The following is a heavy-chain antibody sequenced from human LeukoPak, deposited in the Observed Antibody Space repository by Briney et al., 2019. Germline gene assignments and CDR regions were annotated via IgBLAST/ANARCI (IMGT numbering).Heavy chain of an antibody. J-gene: IGHJ4*02. V-gene: IGHV3-23*01. Sequence: QPGGSLRLSCAASGFIFSNYAMSWVRQAPGEGLEWVSTIRSSGDSTNYADSVKGRFTISRDNSKNALYLQMNSLRVEDTAIYYCAKMGWAAVGMSGGGYWGQGILVTVSS. D-gene: IGHD6-19*01. CDR2: IRSSGDST. CDR1: GFIFSNYA. CDR3: AKMGWAAVGMSGGGY.